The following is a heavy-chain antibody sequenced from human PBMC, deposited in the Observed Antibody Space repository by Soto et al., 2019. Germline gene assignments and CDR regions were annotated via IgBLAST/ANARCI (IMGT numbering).Heavy chain of an antibody. J-gene: IGHJ4*02. CDR3: VKDRIPDARWNLDY. CDR1: GFIFSTYT. D-gene: IGHD5-18*01. V-gene: IGHV3-23*01. CDR2: IYGDTTGT. Sequence: EVQLLESGGGLVQPGGSLRLSCAASGFIFSTYTMNWVRQAPGKGLEWVSGIYGDTTGTYYADSMKGRVTISRDNSKNTLYLQMNSLRAEDTAVYYCVKDRIPDARWNLDYWCQGTLVIVSS.